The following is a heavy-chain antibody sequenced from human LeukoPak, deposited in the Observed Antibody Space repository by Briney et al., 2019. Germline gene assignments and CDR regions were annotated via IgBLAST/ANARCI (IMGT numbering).Heavy chain of an antibody. V-gene: IGHV3-23*01. J-gene: IGHJ5*02. CDR1: GFTFTNYA. CDR2: TVGSRPDT. CDR3: ARGGKLEPTALAS. D-gene: IGHD2-21*02. Sequence: PGGSLRLSCAASGFTFTNYAMSWVRQTPGKGLEWVAATVGSRPDTYHADSVKGRFTVSRDNSRNTLYLQMNSLRVEDTAIYYCARGGKLEPTALASWGQGSLVVVSS.